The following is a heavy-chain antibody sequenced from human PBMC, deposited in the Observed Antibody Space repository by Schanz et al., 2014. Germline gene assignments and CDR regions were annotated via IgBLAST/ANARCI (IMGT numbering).Heavy chain of an antibody. D-gene: IGHD3-10*01. CDR1: GFTVSSDH. V-gene: IGHV3-66*01. J-gene: IGHJ4*02. CDR3: ARDGNYYGSRNYYKTPYYFDD. Sequence: EVQLVESGGGFVQPGGSLGLSCVVSGFTVSSDHMSWVRQAPGKGLEWVSTIYASGATYYADSVKRRFTISRDISKNTLQLQVTSLRAEDTAIYYCARDGNYYGSRNYYKTPYYFDDWGQGTLVTVSS. CDR2: IYASGAT.